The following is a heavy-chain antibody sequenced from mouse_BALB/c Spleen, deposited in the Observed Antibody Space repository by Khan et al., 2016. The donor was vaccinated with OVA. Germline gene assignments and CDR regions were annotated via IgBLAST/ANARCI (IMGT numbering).Heavy chain of an antibody. CDR3: ARPPYFSYVMDN. J-gene: IGHJ4*01. CDR2: INTYTGEP. D-gene: IGHD2-10*01. CDR1: GYTFTNYG. V-gene: IGHV9-3-1*01. Sequence: QIQLVQSGPELKKPGETVKISCKASGYTFTNYGMNWVKQAPGKGLKWMGWINTYTGEPTYADDFNGRFAFSLETSASTAYLQINNLENEDTATYFCARPPYFSYVMDNWGQGTSGTVSS.